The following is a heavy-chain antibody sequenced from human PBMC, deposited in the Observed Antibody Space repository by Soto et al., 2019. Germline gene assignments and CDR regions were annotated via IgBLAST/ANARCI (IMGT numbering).Heavy chain of an antibody. CDR1: GVCIIDTRYY. CDR3: ARQGSY. Sequence: PXAILSLTINVSGVCIIDTRYYWGWIRQPPGKGLEWIGTIYFNGNTFYNPSLKSRLTISVDTSKNQISLRLTSVTAADTAVYYCARQGSYWGHGTQVTVSS. J-gene: IGHJ4*01. V-gene: IGHV4-39*01. CDR2: IYFNGNT.